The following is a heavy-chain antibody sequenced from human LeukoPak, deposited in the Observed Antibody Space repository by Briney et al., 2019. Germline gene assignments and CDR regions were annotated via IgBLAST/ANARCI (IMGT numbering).Heavy chain of an antibody. CDR1: GGSISSSSYY. V-gene: IGHV4-39*07. CDR3: ARVPRLDYSAHSYFDY. J-gene: IGHJ4*02. D-gene: IGHD4-11*01. Sequence: SETLSLTCTVSGGSISSSSYYWGWIRQPPGKGLEWIGSIYYSGSTYYNPSLKSRVTISVDTSKNQFSLKLSSVTAADTAVYYCARVPRLDYSAHSYFDYWGQGTLVTVSS. CDR2: IYYSGST.